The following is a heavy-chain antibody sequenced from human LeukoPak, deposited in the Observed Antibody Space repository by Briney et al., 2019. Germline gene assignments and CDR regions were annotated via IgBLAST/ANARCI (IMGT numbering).Heavy chain of an antibody. V-gene: IGHV7-4-1*02. J-gene: IGHJ6*02. CDR3: ARDTLIHSWHFSPSLRHHGMDV. Sequence: ASVKVSCKASGYTFTSYAMNWVRQAPGQGLEWMGWINTNTGNPTYAQGFTGRFVFSLDTSVSTAYLQISSLKAEDTAVYYCARDTLIHSWHFSPSLRHHGMDVWGQGTTVTVSS. CDR2: INTNTGNP. CDR1: GYTFTSYA. D-gene: IGHD3-3*02.